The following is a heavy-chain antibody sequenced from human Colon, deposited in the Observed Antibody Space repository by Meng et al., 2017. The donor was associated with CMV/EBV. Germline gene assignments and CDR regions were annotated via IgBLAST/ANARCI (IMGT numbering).Heavy chain of an antibody. Sequence: GESLKISCKGSGYSFTSYWIGWVRQMPGKGLEWMGIIYPADSDTRYSPSFQGHVSISADKSINTAYLQWSSLKASDTAMYYCTRGGLADFDLWGPGTLVTVSS. CDR3: TRGGLADFDL. V-gene: IGHV5-51*03. CDR1: GYSFTSYW. D-gene: IGHD3-16*01. J-gene: IGHJ4*02. CDR2: IYPADSDT.